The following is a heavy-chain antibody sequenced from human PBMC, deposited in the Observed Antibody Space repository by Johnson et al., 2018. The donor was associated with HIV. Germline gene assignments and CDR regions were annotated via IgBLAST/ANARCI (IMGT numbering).Heavy chain of an antibody. D-gene: IGHD1-7*01. CDR1: GFTFSNDW. J-gene: IGHJ3*02. CDR3: ASGAQFGTVSHDAFDI. Sequence: VQLVESGGGLVQPGGSLRLSCAASGFTFSNDWMSWVRQAPGKGLEWVSVISGRGGSTYYADSVTGRFTIARDISQNTLYLQMNSLRAEYTAVYYCASGAQFGTVSHDAFDIWGQWTMVTVSS. CDR2: ISGRGGST. V-gene: IGHV3-23*04.